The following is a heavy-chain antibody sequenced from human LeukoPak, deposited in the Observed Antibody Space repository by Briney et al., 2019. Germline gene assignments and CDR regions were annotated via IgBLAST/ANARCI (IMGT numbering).Heavy chain of an antibody. Sequence: GSLRLSCAASGFTFSSYSMNWVRQAPGKGLEWIGEINHSGSTNYNPSLKSRVTISVDTSKNQFSLKLSSVTAADTAVYYCARTKPSYYLGQYFDYRGQGTLVTVSS. V-gene: IGHV4-34*01. CDR1: GFTFSSYS. CDR2: INHSGST. J-gene: IGHJ4*02. D-gene: IGHD3-22*01. CDR3: ARTKPSYYLGQYFDY.